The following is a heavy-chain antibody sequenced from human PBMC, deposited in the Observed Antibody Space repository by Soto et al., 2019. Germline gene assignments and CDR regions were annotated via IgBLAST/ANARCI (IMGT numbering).Heavy chain of an antibody. J-gene: IGHJ4*02. Sequence: ASVKVSCKASGYTFTGYYMHWVRQAPGQGLEWMGWINPNSGGTNYAQKFQGRVTMTRDTSISTAYMELSRLRSDDTAVYYCASDGIFRPVRHYDFWSGYFDRGGYYFDYWGQGTMVTVSS. CDR3: ASDGIFRPVRHYDFWSGYFDRGGYYFDY. CDR1: GYTFTGYY. V-gene: IGHV1-2*02. D-gene: IGHD3-3*01. CDR2: INPNSGGT.